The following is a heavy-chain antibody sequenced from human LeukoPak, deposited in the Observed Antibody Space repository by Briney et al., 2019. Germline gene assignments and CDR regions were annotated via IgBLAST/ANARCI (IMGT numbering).Heavy chain of an antibody. Sequence: PSETLSLTCTVSGGSFSSSDYYWGWIRQPPGKGLEWIGNIYYSGTTYYNPSLKSRVTISVDTSKNQFSLKLSSVTAADTAVYYCARTALGGTSGYYLGVFDYWGQGTLVTVSS. J-gene: IGHJ4*02. CDR1: GGSFSSSDYY. D-gene: IGHD3-22*01. V-gene: IGHV4-39*07. CDR3: ARTALGGTSGYYLGVFDY. CDR2: IYYSGTT.